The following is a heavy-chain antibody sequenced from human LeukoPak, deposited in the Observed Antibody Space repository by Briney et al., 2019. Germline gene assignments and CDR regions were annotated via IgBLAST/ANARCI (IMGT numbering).Heavy chain of an antibody. CDR2: ISSSSSII. Sequence: VRSLRLSRAASGFILSSYSMNWVRQATGKGLEWVSYISSSSSIIYYADSVKGRFTISRDNAKNSLYLQMNSLRDEDTAVYYCATSRYGDYWGQGTLVTVSS. CDR3: ATSRYGDY. V-gene: IGHV3-48*02. J-gene: IGHJ4*02. CDR1: GFILSSYS. D-gene: IGHD1-1*01.